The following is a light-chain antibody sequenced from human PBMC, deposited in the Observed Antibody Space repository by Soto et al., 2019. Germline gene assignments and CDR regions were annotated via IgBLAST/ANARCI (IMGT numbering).Light chain of an antibody. CDR2: KAS. V-gene: IGKV1-5*03. CDR3: QQYNGYSTWK. CDR1: QSMSRW. J-gene: IGKJ1*01. Sequence: DIQLTQSPSTLSASVGDRVTNTRPASQSMSRWLAWYQQKPGKAPKLLIYKASIVESGVPSRLSANGSGTEFTLTIRSLQPDDFATNYCQQYNGYSTWKFGQGTKV.